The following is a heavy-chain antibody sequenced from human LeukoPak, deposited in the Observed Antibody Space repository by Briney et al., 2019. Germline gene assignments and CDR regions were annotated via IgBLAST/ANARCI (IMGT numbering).Heavy chain of an antibody. Sequence: PGGSLRLSCSVSGFTFKNYWMHWVRQAPGKGLVWVSRINGDGRDITYADSVKGRFAISRDNAKTTLYLRMNSLRADDTAVYYCARVGSIAEGFLDTWGQGTQVTVSS. CDR3: ARVGSIAEGFLDT. J-gene: IGHJ4*02. D-gene: IGHD6-13*01. V-gene: IGHV3-74*01. CDR1: GFTFKNYW. CDR2: INGDGRDI.